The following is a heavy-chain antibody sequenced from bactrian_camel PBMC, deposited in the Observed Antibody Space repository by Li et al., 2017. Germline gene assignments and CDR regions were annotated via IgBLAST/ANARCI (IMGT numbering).Heavy chain of an antibody. V-gene: IGHV3-2*01. D-gene: IGHD1*01. Sequence: HVQLVESGGGSVQAGGSQTLSCASAGYTISTYYRVFCMGWFRQAPGKGREGVASIDARGVTQYADFVKGRFTISRDSSETTLYLQMTRLELEDTAIYYCAADRWDLYECSPGSLTQSDFGYWGQGTQVTVS. J-gene: IGHJ6*01. CDR3: AADRWDLYECSPGSLTQSDFGY. CDR2: IDARGVT. CDR1: GYTISTYY.